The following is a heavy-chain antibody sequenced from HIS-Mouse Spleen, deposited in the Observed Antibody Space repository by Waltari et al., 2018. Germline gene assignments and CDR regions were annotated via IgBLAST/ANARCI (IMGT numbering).Heavy chain of an antibody. J-gene: IGHJ4*02. CDR1: GGSISSSSYY. D-gene: IGHD2-15*01. Sequence: QLQLQESGPGLVKPSETLSLTCTVSGGSISSSSYYWGWIRQPPGQGLEWLGSIYYSGSPNYNTSLKSRVTISVDTSKNQFSLKLGSVTAADTAVYYCARHCSGGSCYPTKIGFDYWGQGTLVTVSS. V-gene: IGHV4-39*07. CDR3: ARHCSGGSCYPTKIGFDY. CDR2: IYYSGSP.